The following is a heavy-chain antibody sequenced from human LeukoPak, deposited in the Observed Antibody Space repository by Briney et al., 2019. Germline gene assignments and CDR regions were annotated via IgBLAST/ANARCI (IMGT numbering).Heavy chain of an antibody. CDR3: ARRPGSGWYVLDY. CDR1: GFTVSSNY. Sequence: GGSLRLSCAASGFTVSSNYMSWVRQAPGKGLEWVSVIYSGGSTYYADSVKGRSTISRDNSKNTLYLQMNSLRAEDTAIYYCARRPGSGWYVLDYWGQGTLVTVSS. V-gene: IGHV3-53*01. D-gene: IGHD6-19*01. CDR2: IYSGGST. J-gene: IGHJ4*02.